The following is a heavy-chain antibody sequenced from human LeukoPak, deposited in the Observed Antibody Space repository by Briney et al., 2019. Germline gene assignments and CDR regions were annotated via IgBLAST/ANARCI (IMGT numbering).Heavy chain of an antibody. V-gene: IGHV4-30-2*01. Sequence: SETLSLTCTVSGGSISSGGYYWSWIRQPPGKGLEWIGYIYHSGSTYYNPSLKSRATISVDRSKNQFSLKLSSVTAADTAVYYCARDRWFDPWGQGTLVTVSS. J-gene: IGHJ5*02. CDR2: IYHSGST. CDR1: GGSISSGGYY. CDR3: ARDRWFDP.